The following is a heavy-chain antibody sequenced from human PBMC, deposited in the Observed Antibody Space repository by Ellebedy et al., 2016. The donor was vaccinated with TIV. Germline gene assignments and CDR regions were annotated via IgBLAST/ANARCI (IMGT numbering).Heavy chain of an antibody. J-gene: IGHJ6*02. CDR2: TSYDGSAK. D-gene: IGHD3-22*01. CDR3: AKGWAGNYNGNSGPRYMDV. CDR1: GFTFSNYG. V-gene: IGHV3-30*18. Sequence: PGGSLRLSCAASGFTFSNYGMHWVRQAPGKGLEWVTVTSYDGSAKYYADSVKGRFTISRDNSKNTLYLQMNSLRAEDTAVYYCAKGWAGNYNGNSGPRYMDVWGQGTTVTVSS.